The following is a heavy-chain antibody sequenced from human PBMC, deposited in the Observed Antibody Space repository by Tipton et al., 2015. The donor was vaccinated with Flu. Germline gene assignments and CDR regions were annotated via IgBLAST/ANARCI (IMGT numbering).Heavy chain of an antibody. Sequence: TLSLTCTVSGGSISSGSYYWSWIRQSAGKGLEWIGRIYTSGGTNYNPSLNSRVSISLDTSKNQFSLRLTSVTAADTAVYYCARDHEWRNWYFDLWGRGTLVTVSS. CDR3: ARDHEWRNWYFDL. D-gene: IGHD3-3*01. J-gene: IGHJ2*01. CDR1: GGSISSGSYY. CDR2: IYTSGGT. V-gene: IGHV4-61*02.